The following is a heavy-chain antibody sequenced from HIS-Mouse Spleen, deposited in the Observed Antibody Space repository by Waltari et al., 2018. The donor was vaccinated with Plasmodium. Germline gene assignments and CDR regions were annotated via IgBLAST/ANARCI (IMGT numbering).Heavy chain of an antibody. CDR3: ARHRYSSSWYSY. V-gene: IGHV4-61*01. CDR1: GGSISRSYWRLLRPPTGNRMRRIGYICYY. Sequence: QVPLKSSGPGLVKPSATLSLTCTVSGGSISRSYWRLLRPPTGNRMRRIGYICYYWSWIRQPPGKGMEWIGYIYYSGSTNYNPPLKSRVTISVDTSKNQFSLKLSSVTAADTAVYYCARHRYSSSWYSYWGQGTLVTVSS. D-gene: IGHD6-13*01. CDR2: IYYSGST. J-gene: IGHJ4*02.